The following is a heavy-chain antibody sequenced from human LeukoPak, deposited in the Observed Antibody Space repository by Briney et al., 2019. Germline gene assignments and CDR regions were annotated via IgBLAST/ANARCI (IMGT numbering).Heavy chain of an antibody. J-gene: IGHJ4*02. V-gene: IGHV3-7*01. CDR1: GFSFTTYW. D-gene: IGHD3-10*01. Sequence: GGSLRLSCAASGFSFTTYWMGWVRQAPGKGLEWVANIKQDGTEKYYVNSVMGRFTISRDNAKNSLYLQMNSLRVEDTAMYYCAKLAKYFYGSETYYFFEHWGQGTPVTASS. CDR2: IKQDGTEK. CDR3: AKLAKYFYGSETYYFFEH.